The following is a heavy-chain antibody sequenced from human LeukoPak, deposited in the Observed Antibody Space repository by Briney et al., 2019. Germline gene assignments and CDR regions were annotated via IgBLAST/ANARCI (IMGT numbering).Heavy chain of an antibody. Sequence: SETLSLTCAVYGGSFSGYYWSWIRQPPGKGLEWIGEINHSGSTNYNPSLKGRVTISVDTSKNQFSLKLSSVTAADTAVYYCARGLTTTSYYDFWSGYYHGWFDPWGQGTLVTVSS. CDR2: INHSGST. D-gene: IGHD3-3*01. J-gene: IGHJ5*02. V-gene: IGHV4-34*01. CDR1: GGSFSGYY. CDR3: ARGLTTTSYYDFWSGYYHGWFDP.